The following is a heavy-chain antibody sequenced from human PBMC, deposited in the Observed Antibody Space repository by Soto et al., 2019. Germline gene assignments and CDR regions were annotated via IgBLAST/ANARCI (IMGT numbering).Heavy chain of an antibody. D-gene: IGHD4-4*01. CDR2: IRSKANSYAT. CDR3: TRGATTVTTDY. J-gene: IGHJ4*02. Sequence: GGSLRLSCAASGFTFSGSAMHWVRQASGKGLEWVGRIRSKANSYATAYAASVKGRFTISRDDSKNTAYLQMNSLKTEDTAVYYCTRGATTVTTDYWGQGTLVTVSS. V-gene: IGHV3-73*01. CDR1: GFTFSGSA.